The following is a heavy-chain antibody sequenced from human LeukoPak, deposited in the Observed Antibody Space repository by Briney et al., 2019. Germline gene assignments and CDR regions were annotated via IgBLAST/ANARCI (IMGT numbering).Heavy chain of an antibody. J-gene: IGHJ4*02. D-gene: IGHD3-10*01. CDR1: GGSINSGGYY. CDR3: AGVDLNMVRGVQD. Sequence: SETLSLTCTVSGGSINSGGYYWSWIRQHPGKGLEWIGYISYIGNTYYNPSLKSRLTISVDTSKNQLSLKLSSVTAADAAVYYCAGVDLNMVRGVQDWGQGTLVTVSS. V-gene: IGHV4-31*03. CDR2: ISYIGNT.